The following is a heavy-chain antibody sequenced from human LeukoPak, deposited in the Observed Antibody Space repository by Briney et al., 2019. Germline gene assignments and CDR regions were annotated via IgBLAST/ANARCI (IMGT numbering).Heavy chain of an antibody. Sequence: SETLSLTCTVSGGSISSSSYYWGWIRQPPGKGLEWIGSIYYSGSTYYNPSLKSRVTISVDTSKNQFSLKLSSVTAADTAVYYCALIPPPFMIVFYWGQGTLVTVSS. D-gene: IGHD3-22*01. V-gene: IGHV4-39*01. CDR1: GGSISSSSYY. CDR3: ALIPPPFMIVFY. J-gene: IGHJ4*02. CDR2: IYYSGST.